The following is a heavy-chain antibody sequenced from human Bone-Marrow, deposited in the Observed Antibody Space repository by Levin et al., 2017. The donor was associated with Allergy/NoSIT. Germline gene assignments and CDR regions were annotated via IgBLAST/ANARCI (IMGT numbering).Heavy chain of an antibody. V-gene: IGHV3-30-3*01. D-gene: IGHD2-21*02. J-gene: IGHJ3*02. CDR2: ISYDGSNK. CDR3: ARATRGSSILWWGPRGHDAFDI. CDR1: GFTFSSYA. Sequence: GGSLRLSCAASGFTFSSYAMHWVRQAPGKGLEWVAVISYDGSNKYYADSVKGRFTISRDNSKNTLYLQMNSLRAEDTAVYYCARATRGSSILWWGPRGHDAFDIWGQGTMVTVSS.